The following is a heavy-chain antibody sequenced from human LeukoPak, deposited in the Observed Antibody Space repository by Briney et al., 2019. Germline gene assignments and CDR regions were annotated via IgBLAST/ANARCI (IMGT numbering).Heavy chain of an antibody. J-gene: IGHJ3*02. CDR2: IYYSGST. CDR3: AKRRGSGTQLWRYDGFDI. Sequence: PSETLSLTCTVSGGSISSGDYYWSWIRQPPGKGLEWIGYIYYSGSTYYNPSLKSRVTISVDTSKNQFSLKLSSVTAADTAVYYCAKRRGSGTQLWRYDGFDIWGQGTMVTVSS. D-gene: IGHD5-18*01. CDR1: GGSISSGDYY. V-gene: IGHV4-30-4*02.